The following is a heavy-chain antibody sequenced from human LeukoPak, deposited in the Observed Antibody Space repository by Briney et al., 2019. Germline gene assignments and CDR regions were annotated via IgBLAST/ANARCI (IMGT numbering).Heavy chain of an antibody. J-gene: IGHJ3*02. V-gene: IGHV4-34*01. CDR3: ARGLIAAAGSISISYAFDI. Sequence: PSETLSLTCAVYGGSFSGYYWSWIRQPPGKGLEWIGEINHSGSTNYNPSLKSRVTISVDTSKHQFSLKLSSVTAADTAVYYCARGLIAAAGSISISYAFDIWGQGTMVTVSS. CDR2: INHSGST. CDR1: GGSFSGYY. D-gene: IGHD6-13*01.